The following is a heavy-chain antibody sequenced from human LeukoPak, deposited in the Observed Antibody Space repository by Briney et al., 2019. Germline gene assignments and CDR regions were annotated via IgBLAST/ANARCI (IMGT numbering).Heavy chain of an antibody. D-gene: IGHD3-9*01. V-gene: IGHV3-21*01. J-gene: IGHJ5*02. Sequence: GGSLRLSCAASGFTLSNYNMNWVRQAPGKGLEWVSSISSSSSYIYYADSVKGRFSISRDNSKNTLYLQMNSLRAEDTAVYYCAKDGATYYDTFLDWFDPWGQGTLVTVSS. CDR3: AKDGATYYDTFLDWFDP. CDR2: ISSSSSYI. CDR1: GFTLSNYN.